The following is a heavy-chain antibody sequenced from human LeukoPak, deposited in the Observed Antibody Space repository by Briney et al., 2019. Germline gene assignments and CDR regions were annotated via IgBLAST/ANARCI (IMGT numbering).Heavy chain of an antibody. CDR2: IYHSGST. V-gene: IGHV4-38-2*02. CDR3: AREGTSGTNWFDP. D-gene: IGHD3-10*01. Sequence: SETLSLTCGVSDYSIISDYYWGWIRQPPGKGLEWIGSIYHSGSTYYNPSLKSRVTISVDTSKNQFSLKLTSVTAADTAVYYCAREGTSGTNWFDPWGQGTLVTVSP. J-gene: IGHJ5*02. CDR1: DYSIISDYY.